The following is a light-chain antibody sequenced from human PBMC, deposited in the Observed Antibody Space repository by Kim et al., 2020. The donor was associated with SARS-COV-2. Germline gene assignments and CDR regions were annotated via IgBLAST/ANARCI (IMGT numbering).Light chain of an antibody. CDR1: SSDVGVYNY. CDR2: DVS. CDR3: SSYTSSNTLGVV. Sequence: ITISCTGTSSDVGVYNYVSWYQQHPGKAPKLMIYDVSKRPSGVSNRFSGSKSGNTASLTISGLQAEDEADYYCSSYTSSNTLGVVLGGGTKLTVL. J-gene: IGLJ2*01. V-gene: IGLV2-14*04.